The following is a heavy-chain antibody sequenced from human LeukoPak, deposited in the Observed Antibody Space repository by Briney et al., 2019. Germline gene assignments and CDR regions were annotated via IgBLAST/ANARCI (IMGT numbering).Heavy chain of an antibody. Sequence: PSETLSLTCAVSGGSISSSNWWSWVRQPPGKGLEWIGEIYHSGSTNYNPSLKSRVTISVDKSKNQFSLKLSSVTAADTAVYYCAGSGYYYGGFDYWGQGTLVTVSS. J-gene: IGHJ4*02. CDR1: GGSISSSNW. D-gene: IGHD3-22*01. CDR3: AGSGYYYGGFDY. CDR2: IYHSGST. V-gene: IGHV4-4*02.